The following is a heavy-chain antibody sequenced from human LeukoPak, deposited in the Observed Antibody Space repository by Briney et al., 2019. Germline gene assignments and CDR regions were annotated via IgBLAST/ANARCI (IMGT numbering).Heavy chain of an antibody. CDR3: ASVIVGATHDY. CDR1: GSTFSSYA. D-gene: IGHD1-26*01. V-gene: IGHV3-23*01. CDR2: ISGSGGST. Sequence: PGGSLRLSCAASGSTFSSYAMSRVRQAPGKGLEWVSAISGSGGSTYYADSVKGRFTISSDNSKNTLYLQMNSLRAEDTAVYYCASVIVGATHDYWGQGTLVTVSS. J-gene: IGHJ4*02.